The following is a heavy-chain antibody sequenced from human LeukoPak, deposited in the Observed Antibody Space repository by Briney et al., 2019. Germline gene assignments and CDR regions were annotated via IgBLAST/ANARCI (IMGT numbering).Heavy chain of an antibody. V-gene: IGHV1-2*02. CDR3: ARADRLHGGPYLIGP. CDR1: GYSFTDYY. J-gene: IGHJ5*02. CDR2: INPNSGGT. Sequence: ASVKVSCKTSGYSFTDYYMHWVRQAPGQGLEWMGWINPNSGGTSSAQKFQGRVTMTRDTSITTVYMEVSWLTSDDTAIYYCARADRLHGGPYLIGPWGQGTLVTVSS. D-gene: IGHD2-21*01.